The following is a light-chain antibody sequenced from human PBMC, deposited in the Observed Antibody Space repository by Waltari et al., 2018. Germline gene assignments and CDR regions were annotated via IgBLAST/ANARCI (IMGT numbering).Light chain of an antibody. J-gene: IGKJ4*02. CDR1: RRVFYGPNTKYN. Sequence: DIVMTQYPDSLAVSLGERATINCKSSRRVFYGPNTKYNLTWYQQKPGQPPKLLIYWASTRESGIPDRFSGSGSGTEFTLTIDSLQSEDVALYYCQQYYGSPFTFGGGTKVEIK. CDR3: QQYYGSPFT. CDR2: WAS. V-gene: IGKV4-1*01.